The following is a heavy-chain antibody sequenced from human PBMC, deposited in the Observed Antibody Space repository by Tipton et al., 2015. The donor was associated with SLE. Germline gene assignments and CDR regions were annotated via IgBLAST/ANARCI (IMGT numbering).Heavy chain of an antibody. CDR2: IYYSGST. Sequence: TLSLTCAVSGYSISSGYYWGWIRQPPGKGLEWIGYIYYSGSTNYNPSLKSRVTISVDTSKNQFSLKLSSVTAADTAVYYCARHDYDSNGYYQHYFDYWGQGTLVTVSS. J-gene: IGHJ4*02. CDR1: GYSISSGYY. V-gene: IGHV4-38-2*01. CDR3: ARHDYDSNGYYQHYFDY. D-gene: IGHD3-22*01.